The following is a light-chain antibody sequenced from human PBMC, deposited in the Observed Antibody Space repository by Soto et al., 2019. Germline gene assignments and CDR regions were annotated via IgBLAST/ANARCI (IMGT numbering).Light chain of an antibody. Sequence: EVVLTQSPATLSVSPGERATLSCRASQYIGSAVAWYHQRSGQAPRLLIFDASIRVPTTPARFSGSVSGTDFTLTISSLQPEDFATYYCQQIDSYPLTFGGGTKVDI. CDR2: DAS. J-gene: IGKJ4*01. CDR1: QYIGSA. CDR3: QQIDSYPLT. V-gene: IGKV3-15*01.